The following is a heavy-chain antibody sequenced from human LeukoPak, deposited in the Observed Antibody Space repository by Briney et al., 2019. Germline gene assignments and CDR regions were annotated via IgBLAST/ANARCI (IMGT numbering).Heavy chain of an antibody. D-gene: IGHD3-10*01. CDR1: GYTFTSYD. CDR3: ARGWFGQLLQDY. Sequence: ASVKVSCKASGYTFTSYDINWVRQATGQGPEWMGWMNPNSGNTGYAQQFQGRVTMTRTTSTSTAYMELSSRRSDDTAVYYCARGWFGQLLQDYWGQGTLVTVSS. J-gene: IGHJ4*02. V-gene: IGHV1-8*01. CDR2: MNPNSGNT.